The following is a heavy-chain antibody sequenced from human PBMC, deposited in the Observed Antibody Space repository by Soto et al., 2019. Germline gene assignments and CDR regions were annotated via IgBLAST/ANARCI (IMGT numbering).Heavy chain of an antibody. CDR1: GYAFTSYA. J-gene: IGHJ4*02. Sequence: ASVKVSCKASGYAFTSYAMHWVRQAPGQRLEWMGWINAGNGNTKYSQKFQGRVTITRDTSASTAYMEMSSLRSEDTAVYYCARDRRSSSGWYFDPWGQGTLVTVSS. D-gene: IGHD6-19*01. CDR2: INAGNGNT. V-gene: IGHV1-3*01. CDR3: ARDRRSSSGWYFDP.